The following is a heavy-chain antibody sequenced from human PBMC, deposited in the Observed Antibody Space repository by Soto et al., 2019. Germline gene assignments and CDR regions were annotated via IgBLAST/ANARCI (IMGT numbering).Heavy chain of an antibody. D-gene: IGHD6-13*01. CDR3: ARLPGAAADPYYNIGMDV. Sequence: EVQLVESGGGLVQPGGSLRLSCAASGFTFSSYSMNWVRQAPGKGLEWVSYITDSSTTMYYADSVKGRFTISRDNARNALYMHMNSLRDEDTAVYYCARLPGAAADPYYNIGMDVWGQGTTVTVSS. CDR2: ITDSSTTM. V-gene: IGHV3-48*02. J-gene: IGHJ6*02. CDR1: GFTFSSYS.